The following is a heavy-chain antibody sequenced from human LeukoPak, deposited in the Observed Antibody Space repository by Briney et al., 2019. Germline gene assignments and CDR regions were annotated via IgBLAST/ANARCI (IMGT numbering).Heavy chain of an antibody. CDR3: AKRSGSPHNFDY. CDR2: ISGDGGTT. V-gene: IGHV3-43*02. D-gene: IGHD1-14*01. J-gene: IGHJ4*02. CDR1: GFNFDAHA. Sequence: GGSLRLSCAASGFNFDAHAMNWVRQAPGKPLEWVSLISGDGGTTHYADSVKGRFTISRDNSRNSLYLQMKSPGTEDTALYYCAKRSGSPHNFDYWGRGTLVTVSS.